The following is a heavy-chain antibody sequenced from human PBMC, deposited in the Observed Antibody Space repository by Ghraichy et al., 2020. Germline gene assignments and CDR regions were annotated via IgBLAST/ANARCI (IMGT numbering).Heavy chain of an antibody. J-gene: IGHJ4*02. CDR2: ISAYTGNT. CDR3: ARERFTGGNSPKDY. V-gene: IGHV1-18*01. CDR1: GYTFSNNG. D-gene: IGHD2-8*02. Sequence: VKVSCKASGYTFSNNGISWVRQAPGQGLEWMGRISAYTGNTNYAQAFQGRVTLTTDTSTTTAYMELRSLTSDDTAVYHCARERFTGGNSPKDYWGRGTRVTVSS.